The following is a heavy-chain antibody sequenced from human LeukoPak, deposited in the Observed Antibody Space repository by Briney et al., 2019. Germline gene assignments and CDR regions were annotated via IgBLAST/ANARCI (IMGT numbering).Heavy chain of an antibody. CDR3: ARGTYCSRTSCYDYYYYGMDV. CDR1: GGSISSYY. D-gene: IGHD2-2*01. J-gene: IGHJ6*02. CDR2: IYPSGST. V-gene: IGHV4-4*07. Sequence: SETLSLTCTVSGGSISSYYWTWIRQPAGKGLEWIGRIYPSGSTNYNPSLKSRVTMSVDTSKNQFSLKLSSVTAADTAVYYCARGTYCSRTSCYDYYYYGMDVWGQGTTVTVSS.